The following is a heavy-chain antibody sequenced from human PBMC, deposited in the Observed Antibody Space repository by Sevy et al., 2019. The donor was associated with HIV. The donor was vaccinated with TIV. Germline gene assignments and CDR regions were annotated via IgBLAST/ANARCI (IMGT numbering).Heavy chain of an antibody. Sequence: GGSLRLSCAASGFTFSNYIINWVRQAPGKGLEWVSSISNSGTYIYYADSVKGRFTISRDNAKNSLYLQMNRLRAEDTAVYYCARYEEDTTLVNAFDIWGQVTMVTVSS. D-gene: IGHD5-18*01. V-gene: IGHV3-21*01. CDR1: GFTFSNYI. CDR3: ARYEEDTTLVNAFDI. CDR2: ISNSGTYI. J-gene: IGHJ3*02.